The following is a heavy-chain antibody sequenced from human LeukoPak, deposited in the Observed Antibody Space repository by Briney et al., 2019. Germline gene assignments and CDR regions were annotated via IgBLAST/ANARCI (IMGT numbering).Heavy chain of an antibody. V-gene: IGHV3-48*03. CDR1: GFTFSSYE. Sequence: GGSLRLSCAASGFTFSSYEMNWVRQAPGKGLEWVSYISSSGRTIYYADSVKGRFSNSRDNAKNSLYLQMNSLRAEDTALYYCAREDSSGTYTWGQGNLVTVSA. D-gene: IGHD6-19*01. J-gene: IGHJ5*02. CDR2: ISSSGRTI. CDR3: AREDSSGTYT.